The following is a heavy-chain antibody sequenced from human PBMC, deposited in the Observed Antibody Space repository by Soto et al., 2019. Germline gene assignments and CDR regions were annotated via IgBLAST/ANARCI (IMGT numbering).Heavy chain of an antibody. V-gene: IGHV5-51*01. CDR2: IYPGDSDT. CDR1: GYSFTSYW. Sequence: GESLKISCKGSGYSFTSYWIGWVRQIPGKGLEWMWIIYPGDSDTRYSPSFQGQVTISADKSISTAYLQWSSLKASDTAIYYCARGVWFEGYWFDPWGQGTVVTVSS. CDR3: ARGVWFEGYWFDP. J-gene: IGHJ5*02. D-gene: IGHD3-10*01.